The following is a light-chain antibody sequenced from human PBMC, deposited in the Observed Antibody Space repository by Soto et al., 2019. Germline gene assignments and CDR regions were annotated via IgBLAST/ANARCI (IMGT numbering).Light chain of an antibody. V-gene: IGKV1-39*01. J-gene: IGKJ5*01. CDR1: QSISSY. Sequence: DIQMTQSPSSLSASVGDRVTITCRASQSISSYLNWYQQKPGKAPHLLIYAASSLQSGVPSRFSGSGSGTDFTLTISSLQPEDFASYYCQQSYSTHSITFGQGTRLEI. CDR3: QQSYSTHSIT. CDR2: AAS.